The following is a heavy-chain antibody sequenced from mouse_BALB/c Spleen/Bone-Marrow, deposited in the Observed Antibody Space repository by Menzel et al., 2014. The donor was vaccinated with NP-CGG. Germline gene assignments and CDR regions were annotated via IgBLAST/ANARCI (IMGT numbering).Heavy chain of an antibody. CDR1: GYAFTNYL. Sequence: QVQLQQSGAELVRPGTSVKVSCKASGYAFTNYLIEWVKQRPGQGLEWIGVINPGSGGTNYNEKFKGKATLTADKSSSTAYMQLSSLTCDDSAVYFCARGITTGYFDYWGQGTTLTVSS. CDR3: ARGITTGYFDY. J-gene: IGHJ2*01. CDR2: INPGSGGT. D-gene: IGHD1-1*01. V-gene: IGHV1-54*01.